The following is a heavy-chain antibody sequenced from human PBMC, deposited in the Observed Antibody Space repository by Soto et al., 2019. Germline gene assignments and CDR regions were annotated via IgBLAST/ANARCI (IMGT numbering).Heavy chain of an antibody. Sequence: GASVKVSCKASGGTFSSYAISWVRQAPGQGLEWMGGIIPIFGTANYAQKFQGRVTITADESTSTAYMELSSLRSEDTAVYYCARGGITGPPRHFAYWGQGTPVTVSS. J-gene: IGHJ4*02. CDR2: IIPIFGTA. V-gene: IGHV1-69*13. CDR3: ARGGITGPPRHFAY. CDR1: GGTFSSYA. D-gene: IGHD1-20*01.